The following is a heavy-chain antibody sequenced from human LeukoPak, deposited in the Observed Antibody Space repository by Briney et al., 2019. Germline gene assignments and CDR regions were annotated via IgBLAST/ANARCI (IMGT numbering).Heavy chain of an antibody. Sequence: GGSLRLSCAASGFTSITYTMNWVRQAPGKGLEWVSSISGTSSYIYYADSVKGRFTISRDNSKNTLYLQMNSLRAEDTAVYYCARGAEDIVFYFDHWGQGTLVTVSS. CDR1: GFTSITYT. D-gene: IGHD2-15*01. CDR2: ISGTSSYI. J-gene: IGHJ4*02. CDR3: ARGAEDIVFYFDH. V-gene: IGHV3-21*04.